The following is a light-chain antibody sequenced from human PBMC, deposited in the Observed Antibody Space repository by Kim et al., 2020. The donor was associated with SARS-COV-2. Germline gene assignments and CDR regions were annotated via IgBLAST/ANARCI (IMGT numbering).Light chain of an antibody. CDR3: QQYNNWPQT. CDR1: QSVNSD. V-gene: IGKV3-15*01. CDR2: GAS. Sequence: GSLGGRATLSCRASQSVNSDLAWYQQKPGQAPRLLIDGASTRATGIPARFSGSGSGTDFTLTISSLQSEDFAVYYCQQYNNWPQTFGQGTKVDIK. J-gene: IGKJ1*01.